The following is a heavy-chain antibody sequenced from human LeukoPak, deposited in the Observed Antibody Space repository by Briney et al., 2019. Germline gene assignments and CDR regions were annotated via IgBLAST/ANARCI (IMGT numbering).Heavy chain of an antibody. V-gene: IGHV4-30-4*01. CDR1: GGSISSGDYY. J-gene: IGHJ4*02. D-gene: IGHD4-17*01. CDR2: IYYSGST. Sequence: PSETLSLTCTVSGGSISSGDYYWSWIRQPPGTGLEWIGYIYYSGSTYYNPSLKSRVTISVDTSKNQFSLKLSSVTAADTAVYYCASSHDYGDYVWDYWGQGTLVTVSS. CDR3: ASSHDYGDYVWDY.